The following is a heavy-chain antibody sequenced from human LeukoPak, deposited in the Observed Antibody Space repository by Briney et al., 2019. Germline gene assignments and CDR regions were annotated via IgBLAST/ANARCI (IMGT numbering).Heavy chain of an antibody. CDR1: GGTFSSYA. D-gene: IGHD5-12*01. J-gene: IGHJ6*03. CDR2: IIPIFGTA. CDR3: ASVATNPFYYYYYYMDV. Sequence: SVKVSCKASGGTFSSYAISRVRQAPGQGLEWMGGIIPIFGTANYAQKFQGRVTITTDESTSTAYMELSSLRSEDTAVYYCASVATNPFYYYYYYMDVWGKGTTVTVSS. V-gene: IGHV1-69*05.